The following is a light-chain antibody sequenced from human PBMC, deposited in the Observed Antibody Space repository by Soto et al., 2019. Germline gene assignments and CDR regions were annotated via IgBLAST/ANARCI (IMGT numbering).Light chain of an antibody. J-gene: IGKJ2*01. Sequence: DIQMTQSPSSLSASIGDRVTITCRASHSISSYLSWYQQKPGKAPKVLIYAASSLQSGVPSRFSGSGSGTDFTLTINNLQPEEFATYDCQHSYSTLGTFGLGTKLNIK. CDR3: QHSYSTLGT. V-gene: IGKV1-39*01. CDR2: AAS. CDR1: HSISSY.